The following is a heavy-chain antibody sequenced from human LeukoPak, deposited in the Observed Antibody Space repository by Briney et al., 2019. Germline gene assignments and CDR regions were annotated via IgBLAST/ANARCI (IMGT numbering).Heavy chain of an antibody. J-gene: IGHJ4*02. D-gene: IGHD3-22*01. Sequence: GGSLRLSCAASGFTFNNYGMHWVRQAPGKGLEWVGFIRSKAYGGTTEYAASVKGRFTISRDDSKSIAYLQMNSLKTEDTAVYYCTSSYYYDSSGPPVWGQGTLVTVSS. CDR2: IRSKAYGGTT. CDR3: TSSYYYDSSGPPV. V-gene: IGHV3-49*04. CDR1: GFTFNNYG.